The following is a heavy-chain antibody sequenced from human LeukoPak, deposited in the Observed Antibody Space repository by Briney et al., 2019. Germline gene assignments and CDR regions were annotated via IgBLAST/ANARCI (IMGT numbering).Heavy chain of an antibody. Sequence: GGSLRLSCAASGFTFSTYGMHWVRQAPGKGLELVAFIRSDGSNKYYADSVKGRFTISRDNSKNTLYLQMNSLRAEDTAVYYCARDRPYYYYMDVWGKGTTVTISS. CDR1: GFTFSTYG. CDR3: ARDRPYYYYMDV. J-gene: IGHJ6*03. CDR2: IRSDGSNK. V-gene: IGHV3-30*02.